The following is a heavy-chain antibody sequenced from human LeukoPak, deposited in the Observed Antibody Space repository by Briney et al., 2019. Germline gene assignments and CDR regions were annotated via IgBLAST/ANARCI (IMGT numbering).Heavy chain of an antibody. J-gene: IGHJ6*02. D-gene: IGHD6-13*01. V-gene: IGHV4-34*01. CDR2: INHSGST. Sequence: KSSETLSLTCAVYGGSFSGYYWSWIRQPPGKGLEWVGEINHSGSTNYNPSIKSRVTISVDTSKNQFSLKLSSVTAADTAVYYCARGAPRIAAAGTYYYYGMDVWGQGTTVTVSS. CDR3: ARGAPRIAAAGTYYYYGMDV. CDR1: GGSFSGYY.